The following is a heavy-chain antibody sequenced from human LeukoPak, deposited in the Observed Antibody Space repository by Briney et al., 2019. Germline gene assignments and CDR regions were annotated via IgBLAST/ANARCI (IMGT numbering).Heavy chain of an antibody. J-gene: IGHJ4*02. CDR3: ARGGHSYLYPFAD. V-gene: IGHV4-59*02. CDR1: GVSASSYY. Sequence: SETLSLTCTVSGVSASSYYWSWIRQPPGKGLEWIGYIYYSGSTNYNPSLKSRVTMSVDTSKNQFSLILNSVTAADTAVYYCARGGHSYLYPFADWGQGTLVTVSS. CDR2: IYYSGST. D-gene: IGHD5-18*01.